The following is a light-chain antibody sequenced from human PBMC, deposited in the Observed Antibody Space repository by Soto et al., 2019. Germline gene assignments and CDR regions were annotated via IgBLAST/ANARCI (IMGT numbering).Light chain of an antibody. Sequence: DIQMTQSPSSLSASVGDRVTIACRASQGSSPFLAWYQQKPGNVPKLLIYAASTLVSGVPSRFSGSGSGTDFTLTINSLQPEDVATYYCQKYNRAPWTFGPGTKVDIK. CDR1: QGSSPF. J-gene: IGKJ1*01. V-gene: IGKV1-27*01. CDR2: AAS. CDR3: QKYNRAPWT.